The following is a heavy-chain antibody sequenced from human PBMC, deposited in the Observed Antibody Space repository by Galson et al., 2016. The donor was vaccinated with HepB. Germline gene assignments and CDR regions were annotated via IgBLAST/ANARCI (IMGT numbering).Heavy chain of an antibody. V-gene: IGHV3-9*01. CDR2: INWSSNKL. D-gene: IGHD6-25*01. Sequence: SLRLSCAASGFIFDDYAMHWVRQVPGKGLEWVSGINWSSNKLDYADSVKGRFTISRDNDKKSVYLQMNSLRVEDTALYYCVKEEDWRSDTVKGVHRAFAGWGQGTMVTVS. J-gene: IGHJ3*01. CDR1: GFIFDDYA. CDR3: VKEEDWRSDTVKGVHRAFAG.